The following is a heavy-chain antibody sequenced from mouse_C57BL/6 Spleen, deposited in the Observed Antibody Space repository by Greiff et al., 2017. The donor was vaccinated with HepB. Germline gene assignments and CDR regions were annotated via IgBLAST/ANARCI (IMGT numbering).Heavy chain of an antibody. CDR3: ARRRDGYSPFAY. CDR1: GYTFTDYY. CDR2: INPNNGGT. J-gene: IGHJ3*01. Sequence: EVQLQQSGPELVKPGASVKISCKASGYTFTDYYMNWVKQSHGKSLEWIGDINPNNGGTSYNQKFKGKATLTVDKSSSTAYMELRSLTSEDSAVYYCARRRDGYSPFAYWGQGTLVTVSA. D-gene: IGHD2-3*01. V-gene: IGHV1-26*01.